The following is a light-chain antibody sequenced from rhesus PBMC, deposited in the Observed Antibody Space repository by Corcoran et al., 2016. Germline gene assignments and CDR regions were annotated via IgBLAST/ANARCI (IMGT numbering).Light chain of an antibody. CDR2: DAS. J-gene: IGKJ3*01. V-gene: IGKV1-38*01. Sequence: DIQLTQSPSSLSASVGDRVTITCRASQGISSYLAWYQQKSGKAPKLLIFDASSLQSGVPSRFSGSGSGLEFTLTISRLKPEDFATYYCQQRNTFPFTFGPGTKLDIK. CDR1: QGISSY. CDR3: QQRNTFPFT.